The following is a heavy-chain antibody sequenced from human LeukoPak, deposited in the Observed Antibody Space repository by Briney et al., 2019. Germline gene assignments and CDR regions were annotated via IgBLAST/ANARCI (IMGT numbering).Heavy chain of an antibody. V-gene: IGHV3-30*18. J-gene: IGHJ4*02. CDR2: VSYDGTNE. Sequence: PGRSLRLSCAASGFTFSDYGMHWVRQAPGKGLEWVAAVSYDGTNEKYADPVKGRFTISRDNSKNTLSLQMNSLRADDTAVYYCAKDWANGDYIDHWGQGTLVTVSS. D-gene: IGHD2-8*01. CDR3: AKDWANGDYIDH. CDR1: GFTFSDYG.